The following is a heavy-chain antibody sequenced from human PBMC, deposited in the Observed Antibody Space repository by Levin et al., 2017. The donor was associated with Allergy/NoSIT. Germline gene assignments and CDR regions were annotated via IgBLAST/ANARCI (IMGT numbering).Heavy chain of an antibody. CDR2: ISGSGAST. J-gene: IGHJ4*02. V-gene: IGHV3-23*01. Sequence: GGSLRLSCGASGFTFSSYGMSWVRQAPGKGLEWVSAISGSGASTYYADSVKGRFTISRDNSKNTLYLQMNSLRAEDTAVYYCAKHRGAYGSGSDANYFDFWGQGTLVTVSS. D-gene: IGHD3-10*01. CDR1: GFTFSSYG. CDR3: AKHRGAYGSGSDANYFDF.